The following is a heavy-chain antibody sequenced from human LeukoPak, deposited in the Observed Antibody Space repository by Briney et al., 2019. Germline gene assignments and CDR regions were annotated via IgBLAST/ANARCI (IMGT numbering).Heavy chain of an antibody. CDR2: ISYDGSNK. J-gene: IGHJ6*02. CDR1: GFTFSSYA. V-gene: IGHV3-30-3*01. D-gene: IGHD3-10*01. Sequence: GGSLRLSCAASGFTFSSYAMHWVRQAPGKGLEWVAVISYDGSNKYYADSVKGRFTISRDNSKNTLYLQMNSLRAEDTAVYYCARAIITMVRGDYYGMDVWGQGTTVTVSS. CDR3: ARAIITMVRGDYYGMDV.